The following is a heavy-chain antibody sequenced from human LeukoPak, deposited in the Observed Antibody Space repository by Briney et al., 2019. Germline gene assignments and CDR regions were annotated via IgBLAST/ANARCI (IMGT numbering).Heavy chain of an antibody. V-gene: IGHV4-39*07. CDR3: ARGGFYGHPFEF. CDR2: IYYSGTT. CDR1: GGSISDSIYY. Sequence: SETLSLTSTVSGGSISDSIYYWGWIRQPPGKGLEWIGSIYYSGTTYYNPSLESRVAISVDTSNNQVSLNLSSVTAADTAKYFCARGGFYGHPFEFGGHGTLVTVSS. J-gene: IGHJ4*01. D-gene: IGHD3-10*01.